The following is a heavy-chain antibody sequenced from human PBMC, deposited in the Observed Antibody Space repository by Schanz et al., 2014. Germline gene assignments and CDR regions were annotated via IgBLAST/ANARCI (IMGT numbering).Heavy chain of an antibody. D-gene: IGHD6-19*01. CDR3: AKDHPSSGWPAFDV. Sequence: EVQVLESGEGLVEAGGSLRLSCLASGFTFSTTWMNWVRQAPGKGLEWVSGIGGSGDSTHYADFVKGRFSISRDLSSNTLYLQMNSLRADDSAIYYCAKDHPSSGWPAFDVWGQGTQVTVSS. CDR1: GFTFSTTW. J-gene: IGHJ4*02. V-gene: IGHV3-23*01. CDR2: IGGSGDST.